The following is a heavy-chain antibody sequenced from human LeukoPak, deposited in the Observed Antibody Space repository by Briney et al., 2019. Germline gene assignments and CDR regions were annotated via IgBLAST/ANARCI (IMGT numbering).Heavy chain of an antibody. CDR3: ASGTPTGRECFQH. CDR1: GFTFSSYG. Sequence: GRSLRLSCAASGFTFSSYGMHWVRQAPGKGLEWVAVIWYDGSNKYYADSVKGRFTISRDNSKNTLYLQMNSLRAEDTAVYYCASGTPTGRECFQHWGQGTLVTVSS. D-gene: IGHD1-26*01. V-gene: IGHV3-33*01. J-gene: IGHJ1*01. CDR2: IWYDGSNK.